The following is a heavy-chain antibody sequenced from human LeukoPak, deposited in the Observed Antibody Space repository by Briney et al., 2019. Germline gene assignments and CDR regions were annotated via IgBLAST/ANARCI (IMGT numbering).Heavy chain of an antibody. D-gene: IGHD3-16*01. CDR2: IYYSGST. CDR3: ARAPFLGSGFPPYFDY. Sequence: SETLSLTCTVSGGSIRSGGYYWSWIRQHSGKGLEWIGYIYYSGSTYYNPSLKSRLTISVDTSKNQFSLKLSSVTAADTAVYYCARAPFLGSGFPPYFDYWGQGTLVTVSS. V-gene: IGHV4-31*03. CDR1: GGSIRSGGYY. J-gene: IGHJ4*02.